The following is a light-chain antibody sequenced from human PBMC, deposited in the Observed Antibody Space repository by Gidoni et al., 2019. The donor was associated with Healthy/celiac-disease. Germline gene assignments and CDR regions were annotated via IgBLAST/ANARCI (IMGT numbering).Light chain of an antibody. CDR2: KAS. Sequence: DIQMTQSPSTLSASVGDRVTLTCRASQSISSWLSWYQQKPGEATTKLLIYKASSLESGVPSRFSGSVSGTEFTLTISSLQPDDFATYYCQQYNSYSLTFGGGTKVEIK. CDR3: QQYNSYSLT. J-gene: IGKJ4*01. V-gene: IGKV1-5*03. CDR1: QSISSW.